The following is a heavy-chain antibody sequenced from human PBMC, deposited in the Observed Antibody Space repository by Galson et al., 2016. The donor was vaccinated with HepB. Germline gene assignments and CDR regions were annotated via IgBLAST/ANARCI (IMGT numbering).Heavy chain of an antibody. J-gene: IGHJ3*01. CDR2: ISASGGSK. Sequence: SLRLSCAASGFSFSPYAMSWGRQAPGKGLEWVSGISASGGSKTYADSVRGRVIITRDNSNNKLFLQMNSLTTEDTAIYFCAKDRLSGHGDYSWGIFDFWGRGTDVTVSS. D-gene: IGHD4-17*01. V-gene: IGHV3-23*01. CDR1: GFSFSPYA. CDR3: AKDRLSGHGDYSWGIFDF.